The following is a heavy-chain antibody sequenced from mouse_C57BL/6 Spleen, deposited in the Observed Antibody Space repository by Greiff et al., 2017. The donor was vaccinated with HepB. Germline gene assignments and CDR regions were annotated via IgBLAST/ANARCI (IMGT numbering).Heavy chain of an antibody. V-gene: IGHV1-64*01. D-gene: IGHD2-4*01. J-gene: IGHJ1*03. CDR1: GYSFTSYW. CDR3: AKDYAPCFDV. Sequence: QVQLQQPGAELVKPGASVTLSCKASGYSFTSYWLHWVKQRPGQGLEWIGMIHPNSGSTKYNEKFKSKATLTVDKSSSTAYMQLSSLTSEDSAVYYCAKDYAPCFDVWGTEATVSNSS. CDR2: IHPNSGST.